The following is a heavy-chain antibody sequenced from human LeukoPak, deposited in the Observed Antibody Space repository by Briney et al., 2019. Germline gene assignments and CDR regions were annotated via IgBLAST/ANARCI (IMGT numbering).Heavy chain of an antibody. Sequence: GASVKLSCKASGYTFTGYYMHWVRQAPGQGLEWMGWINPNSGGTNYAQKFQGRVTMSRDTSISTAYMELSRLRFDDTVVYYCARRIGKAFDIWGQGTMVTVSS. J-gene: IGHJ3*02. CDR3: ARRIGKAFDI. CDR1: GYTFTGYY. D-gene: IGHD1-26*01. CDR2: INPNSGGT. V-gene: IGHV1-2*02.